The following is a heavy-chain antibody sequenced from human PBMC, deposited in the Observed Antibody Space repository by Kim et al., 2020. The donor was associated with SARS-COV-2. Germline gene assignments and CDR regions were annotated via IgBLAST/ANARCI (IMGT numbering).Heavy chain of an antibody. V-gene: IGHV3-23*01. CDR2: ISVSGATT. D-gene: IGHD2-2*01. CDR3: AKGLCRSTSCLYYYNEMEV. CDR1: GFTFSTYA. Sequence: GGSLRLSCAASGFTFSTYAMSWVRQVPGKGLEWVSAISVSGATTYYADSVKGRFTISRDNSKSTLYLQMNTLRAEDTTVYFCAKGLCRSTSCLYYYNEMEVWSQGTTVTVSS. J-gene: IGHJ6*02.